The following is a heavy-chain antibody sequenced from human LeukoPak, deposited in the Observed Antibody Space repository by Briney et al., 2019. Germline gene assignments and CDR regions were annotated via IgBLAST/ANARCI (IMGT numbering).Heavy chain of an antibody. CDR2: ISGDGGST. V-gene: IGHV3-43*02. CDR1: GFTFDDYA. Sequence: PGGSLRLSCAASGFTFDDYAMHWVRQAPGKGLEWVSLISGDGGSTYYADSVKGRFTISRDNSKNSLYLHMNSLRTEDTALYYCAKVFWAGAYCGGDCFAAFDIWGQGTMVTVSS. D-gene: IGHD2-21*02. CDR3: AKVFWAGAYCGGDCFAAFDI. J-gene: IGHJ3*02.